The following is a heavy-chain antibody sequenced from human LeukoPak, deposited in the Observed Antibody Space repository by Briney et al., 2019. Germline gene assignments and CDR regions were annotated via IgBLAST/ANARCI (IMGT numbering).Heavy chain of an antibody. V-gene: IGHV3-64*01. CDR1: GFTFSSYA. D-gene: IGHD4-17*01. CDR2: ISSNGGST. J-gene: IGHJ5*02. Sequence: GGSPRLSCAASGFTFSSYAMHWVRQAPGKGLEYVSAISSNGGSTYYANSVKGRFTISKDNSKNTLYLQMGSLRAEDMAVYYCARDRGDYGDLWGQGTLVTVSS. CDR3: ARDRGDYGDL.